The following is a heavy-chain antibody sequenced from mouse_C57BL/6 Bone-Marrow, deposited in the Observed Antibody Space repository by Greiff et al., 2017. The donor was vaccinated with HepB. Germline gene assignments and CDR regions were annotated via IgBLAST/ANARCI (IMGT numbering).Heavy chain of an antibody. V-gene: IGHV1-80*01. Sequence: QVQLKESGAELVKPGASVKISCKASGYAFSSYWMNWVKQRPGKGLEWIGQIYPGDGDTNYNGKFKGKATLTADKSSSTAYMQLSSLTSEDSAVYFCARNYYYAMDYWGQGTSVTVSS. CDR2: IYPGDGDT. CDR3: ARNYYYAMDY. CDR1: GYAFSSYW. J-gene: IGHJ4*01.